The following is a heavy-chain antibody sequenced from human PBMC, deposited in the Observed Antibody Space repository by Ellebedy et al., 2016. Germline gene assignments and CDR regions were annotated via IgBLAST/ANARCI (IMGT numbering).Heavy chain of an antibody. CDR1: GYTFTSYA. CDR2: INAGNGNT. Sequence: ASVKVSCKASGYTFTSYAMHWVRQAPGQRLEWMGWINAGNGNTKYSQKFQGRVTITRDTSASTAYMELSSLRSEDTAVYYCAREYSSSSDYYYGMDVWGQGTAVTVSS. J-gene: IGHJ6*02. D-gene: IGHD6-6*01. V-gene: IGHV1-3*01. CDR3: AREYSSSSDYYYGMDV.